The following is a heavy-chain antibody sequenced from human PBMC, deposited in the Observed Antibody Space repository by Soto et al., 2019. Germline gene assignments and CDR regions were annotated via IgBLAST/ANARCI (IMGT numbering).Heavy chain of an antibody. D-gene: IGHD3-9*01. J-gene: IGHJ6*02. V-gene: IGHV1-3*01. CDR2: INAGNGNT. Sequence: GASLKVSCKSSGYTFTSYAMHWVRQAPGQRLEWMGWINAGNGNTKYSQKFQGRVTITRDTSASTAYMELSSLRSEDTAVYYCARELRYPGYYYGMDVWGQGTTVTVSS. CDR1: GYTFTSYA. CDR3: ARELRYPGYYYGMDV.